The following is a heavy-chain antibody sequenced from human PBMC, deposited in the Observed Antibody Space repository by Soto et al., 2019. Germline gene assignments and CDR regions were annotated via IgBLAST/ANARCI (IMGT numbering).Heavy chain of an antibody. J-gene: IGHJ4*02. CDR2: INPSGGST. Sequence: ASVKVSCKASGYTFTSYYMHWVRQAPGQGLEWMGIINPSGGSTSYAQKFQGRVTMTRDTSTSTVYMELSSLRSEDTAVYYCAREETYYDILTGYYLGYYFDYRGQGTLVTVSS. V-gene: IGHV1-46*03. D-gene: IGHD3-9*01. CDR3: AREETYYDILTGYYLGYYFDY. CDR1: GYTFTSYY.